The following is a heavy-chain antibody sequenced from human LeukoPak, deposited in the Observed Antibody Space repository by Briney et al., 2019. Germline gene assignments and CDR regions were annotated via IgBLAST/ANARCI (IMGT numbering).Heavy chain of an antibody. CDR3: ARVTQIRYYDVLTGAYYFDY. J-gene: IGHJ4*02. CDR1: GGSISSTTSY. V-gene: IGHV4-39*07. CDR2: SYYTGNT. Sequence: SETLSLTCTVSGGSISSTTSYWGWIRQPPGEGLEWIGSSYYTGNTYYNPALKSRVTISVDTSENHFSLKLTSVTAADTAVYYCARVTQIRYYDVLTGAYYFDYWGRGTLVTVSS. D-gene: IGHD3-9*01.